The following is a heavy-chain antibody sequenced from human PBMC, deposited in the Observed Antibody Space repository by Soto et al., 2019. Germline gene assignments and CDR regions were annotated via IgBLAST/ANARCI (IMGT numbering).Heavy chain of an antibody. V-gene: IGHV3-11*01. CDR1: GFTFSDYY. J-gene: IGHJ6*02. D-gene: IGHD3-3*01. CDR3: ATTPDYDFWSGYYTIRHPYHYYGMDV. CDR2: ISSSGSTI. Sequence: GGSLRLSCAASGFTFSDYYMSWIRQAPGKGLEWVSYISSSGSTIYYADSVKGRFTISRDNAKNSLYLQMNSLRAEDTAVYYCATTPDYDFWSGYYTIRHPYHYYGMDVWGQGTTVTVSS.